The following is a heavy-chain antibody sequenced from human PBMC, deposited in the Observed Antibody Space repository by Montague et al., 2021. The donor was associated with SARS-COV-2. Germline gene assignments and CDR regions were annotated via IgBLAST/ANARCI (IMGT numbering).Heavy chain of an antibody. Sequence: SLRLSCAASGFTFSSYWMHWVRQVPGRGLVWVSRVSPDGSDTTYTDSVGGRFIISRDNVKDTLYLAMSSLGAEGTAVYFCARGGRDDYHYPFDSWGRGTLVTVSS. V-gene: IGHV3-74*01. CDR3: ARGGRDDYHYPFDS. J-gene: IGHJ4*02. CDR1: GFTFSSYW. CDR2: VSPDGSDT. D-gene: IGHD5-24*01.